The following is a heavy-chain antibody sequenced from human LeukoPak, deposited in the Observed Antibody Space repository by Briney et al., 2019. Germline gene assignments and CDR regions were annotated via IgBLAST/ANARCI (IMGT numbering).Heavy chain of an antibody. CDR3: ARDFEYCSGGSCYSSYFDY. Sequence: PGGSLRLSCAASGFTFSSYAMYWVRQAPGKGLEWVAVISYDGSNKYYADSVKGRFTISRDNSKNTLYLQMNSLRAEDTAVYYCARDFEYCSGGSCYSSYFDYWGQGTLVTVSS. CDR2: ISYDGSNK. V-gene: IGHV3-30-3*01. J-gene: IGHJ4*02. D-gene: IGHD2-15*01. CDR1: GFTFSSYA.